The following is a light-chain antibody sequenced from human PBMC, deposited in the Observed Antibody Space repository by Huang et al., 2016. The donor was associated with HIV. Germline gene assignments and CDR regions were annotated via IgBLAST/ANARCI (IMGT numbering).Light chain of an antibody. CDR1: QSISSK. V-gene: IGKV3-15*01. J-gene: IGKJ3*01. CDR3: QQYNNWPFT. Sequence: ERVMTQSPVTLSVSPGERATFSCRASQSISSKLAWYQQKPGQAPRPLIYGASTRATGIPARFSGSGSGTEFTLTISSLQSEDLAVYYCQQYNNWPFTFGPGTRVDIK. CDR2: GAS.